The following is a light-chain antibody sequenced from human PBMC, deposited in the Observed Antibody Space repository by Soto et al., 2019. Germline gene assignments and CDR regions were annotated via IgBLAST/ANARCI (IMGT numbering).Light chain of an antibody. V-gene: IGLV7-46*01. CDR3: LLSYSGAHVV. Sequence: QAVVTQEPSLTVSPGGTVTLTCGSSTGAVTSGHYPYWVQQKPGQAPRTLIYDTSNKHSWTPARFSGSLLGGKAALTLSGAQPEDEAEYYCLLSYSGAHVVFGGGTQLTV. CDR2: DTS. CDR1: TGAVTSGHY. J-gene: IGLJ2*01.